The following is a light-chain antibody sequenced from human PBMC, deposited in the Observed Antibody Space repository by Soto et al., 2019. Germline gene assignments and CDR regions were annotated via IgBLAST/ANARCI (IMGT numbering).Light chain of an antibody. V-gene: IGLV2-14*01. CDR1: SSDVGRYNY. Sequence: QSAVTQPPSRYGSPGQSITLSCIATSSDVGRYNYVSWYQQHPGKAPKLMIYDVSNRPSGVSNRFSGSKSGNTASLTISGLQAEDEADYYCSSYTSSLYVFGTGTKVTV. J-gene: IGLJ1*01. CDR3: SSYTSSLYV. CDR2: DVS.